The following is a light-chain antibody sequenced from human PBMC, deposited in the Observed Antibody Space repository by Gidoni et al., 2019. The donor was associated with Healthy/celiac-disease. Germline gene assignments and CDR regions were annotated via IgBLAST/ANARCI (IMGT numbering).Light chain of an antibody. J-gene: IGKJ5*01. V-gene: IGKV3-20*01. Sequence: IVLTQSPGTLSLSPGSRATLSCRDSQRVSSSYLAWYQQKPGHAPRLLIYGAYSRATGIPDRFSGSGSGTDFTLTISRLEPEDFVVYDCQQYGSAPPITFGQGTRLEIK. CDR1: QRVSSSY. CDR3: QQYGSAPPIT. CDR2: GAY.